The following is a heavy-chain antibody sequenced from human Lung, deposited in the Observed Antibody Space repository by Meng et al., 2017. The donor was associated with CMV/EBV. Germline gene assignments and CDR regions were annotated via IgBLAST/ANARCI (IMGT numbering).Heavy chain of an antibody. J-gene: IGHJ4*02. D-gene: IGHD3-22*01. Sequence: SCVVSGLAFRKFALHWVRQAPDKGLEWVGVASFDVNDDKYYADSVEGRFTISRDNSKNTFFLEMNSLRPEDTAVYYCARVNDNGGYSNDYWGQGXLVTVSS. CDR2: ASFDVNDDK. CDR1: GLAFRKFA. V-gene: IGHV3-30*04. CDR3: ARVNDNGGYSNDY.